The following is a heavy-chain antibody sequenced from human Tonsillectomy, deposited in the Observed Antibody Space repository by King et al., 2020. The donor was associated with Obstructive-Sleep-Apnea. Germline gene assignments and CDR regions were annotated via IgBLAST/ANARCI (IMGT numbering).Heavy chain of an antibody. Sequence: QLVQSGAEVKKPGESLKISCKVSGYRFTSYWIAWVRQMPGKGLEWMGIIYPGDSDTRYSPSFQGQVTISADKSISTAYLQWIGLKASDTAMYYCARRTPVTSGNYFDYWGQGTLVTVSS. V-gene: IGHV5-51*01. CDR2: IYPGDSDT. CDR1: GYRFTSYW. D-gene: IGHD4-11*01. CDR3: ARRTPVTSGNYFDY. J-gene: IGHJ4*02.